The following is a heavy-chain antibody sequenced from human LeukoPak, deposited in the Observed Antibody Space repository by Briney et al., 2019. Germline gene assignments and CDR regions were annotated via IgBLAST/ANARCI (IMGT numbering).Heavy chain of an antibody. J-gene: IGHJ5*02. D-gene: IGHD6-13*01. CDR1: GGSFRGYY. CDR2: INHSGST. V-gene: IGHV4-34*01. Sequence: SETLSLTCAVYGGSFRGYYWSWIRQPPGKGLEWIGEINHSGSTNYNPSLKSRVTISVDTSKNQFSLKLSSVTAADTAVYYCARDLAAAGNNWFDPWGQGTLVTVSS. CDR3: ARDLAAAGNNWFDP.